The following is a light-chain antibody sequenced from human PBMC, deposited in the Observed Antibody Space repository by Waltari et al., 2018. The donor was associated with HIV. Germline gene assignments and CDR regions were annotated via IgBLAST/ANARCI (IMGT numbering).Light chain of an antibody. CDR2: STS. CDR1: TGAVTNPPY. J-gene: IGLJ3*02. Sequence: QTVVTQEPSMTVSPGGTVTLTCASSTGAVTNPPYPNWLQQKPGQAPPALLYSTSNKHSRTPARFSGSLLGGSAALTLSAVQPEDEADYYCLLYYGAVWVFGGGTKLTVL. V-gene: IGLV7-43*01. CDR3: LLYYGAVWV.